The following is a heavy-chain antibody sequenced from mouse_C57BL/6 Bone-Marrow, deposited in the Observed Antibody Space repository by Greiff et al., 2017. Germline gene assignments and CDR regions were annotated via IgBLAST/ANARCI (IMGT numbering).Heavy chain of an antibody. CDR1: GFNIKDYY. CDR2: IDPEDGET. V-gene: IGHV14-2*01. CDR3: ATPNYGSSYGYWYFDV. D-gene: IGHD1-1*01. Sequence: VQLQQSGAELVKPGASVKLSCTASGFNIKDYYMHWVKQRTEQGLEWIGRIDPEDGETKYAPNFQGKATITADTSSNTAYLQLSSLTSEDTAVYYCATPNYGSSYGYWYFDVWGTGTTVTVSS. J-gene: IGHJ1*03.